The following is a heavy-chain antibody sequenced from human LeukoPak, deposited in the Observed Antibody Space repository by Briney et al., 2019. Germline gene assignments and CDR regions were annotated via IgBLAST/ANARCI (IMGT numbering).Heavy chain of an antibody. CDR1: GFTFSDYY. Sequence: GGSLRLSCAASGFTFSDYYMSWIRQAPGKGLEWVSYISSSGSTIYYADSVKGRFTISRGNAKNSLYLQMNSLRAEDTAVYYCARSNVDTAMVFGYWGQGTLATVSS. CDR3: ARSNVDTAMVFGY. D-gene: IGHD5-18*01. V-gene: IGHV3-11*01. CDR2: ISSSGSTI. J-gene: IGHJ4*02.